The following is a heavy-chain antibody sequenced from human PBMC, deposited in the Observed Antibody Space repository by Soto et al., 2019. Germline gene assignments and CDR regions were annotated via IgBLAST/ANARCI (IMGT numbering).Heavy chain of an antibody. CDR1: GFTFSDYY. CDR3: ARADSYGDYGEKDY. J-gene: IGHJ4*02. D-gene: IGHD4-17*01. Sequence: QVQLVESGGGLVKPGGSLRLSCAASGFTFSDYYMSWIRQAPGKGLEWVSYISSSSSYTNYADSVKGRFTISRDNAKNSLYLQMNSLRAEDTAVYYCARADSYGDYGEKDYWGQGTLLTVSS. CDR2: ISSSSSYT. V-gene: IGHV3-11*05.